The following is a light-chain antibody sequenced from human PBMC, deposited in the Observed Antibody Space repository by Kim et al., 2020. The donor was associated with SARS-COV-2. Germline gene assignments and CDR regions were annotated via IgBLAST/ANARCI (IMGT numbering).Light chain of an antibody. CDR1: SLRSYY. CDR3: NSRDSSGNHLV. V-gene: IGLV3-19*01. J-gene: IGLJ1*01. CDR2: GKN. Sequence: SSELTQDSAVSVALGQTVRITCQGDSLRSYYASWYQQKPGQASVLVIYGKNNRPSGIPDRFSGSRSGNTASLTLTGAQAEDEADYYCNSRDSSGNHLVFGTGTKVTVL.